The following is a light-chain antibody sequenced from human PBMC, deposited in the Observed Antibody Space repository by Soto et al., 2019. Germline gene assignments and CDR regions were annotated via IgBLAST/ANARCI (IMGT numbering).Light chain of an antibody. CDR2: HVS. J-gene: IGLJ1*01. CDR3: SSYTTPSTYV. V-gene: IGLV2-14*01. Sequence: QSALAQPASVSGSPGQSISISCTGTSSDVGGYNYVSWYQQYPGKAPKLMIYHVSNRPSGVSDRFSGSKSGNSASLTISGLQAEDEADYSCSSYTTPSTYVFGTGTKVTVL. CDR1: SSDVGGYNY.